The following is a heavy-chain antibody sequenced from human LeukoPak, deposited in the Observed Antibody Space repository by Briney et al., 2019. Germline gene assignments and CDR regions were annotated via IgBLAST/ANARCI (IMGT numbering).Heavy chain of an antibody. Sequence: GGSLRLSCAASGFTFSSYAMHWVRQAPGKGLEWVAVISYDGSNKYYADSVKGRFTISRDNSKNTLSLQMNSLRAEDTAVYYCAKAPFTTNWFWDYWGQGTLVTVSS. CDR2: ISYDGSNK. D-gene: IGHD1-1*01. V-gene: IGHV3-30-3*01. CDR3: AKAPFTTNWFWDY. CDR1: GFTFSSYA. J-gene: IGHJ4*02.